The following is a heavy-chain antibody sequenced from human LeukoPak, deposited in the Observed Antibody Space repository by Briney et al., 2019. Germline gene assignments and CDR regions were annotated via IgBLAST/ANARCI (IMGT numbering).Heavy chain of an antibody. CDR2: IYYSGST. V-gene: IGHV4-59*01. Sequence: PSETLSLTCTVSGGSISSYYWSWIRQPPGKGLEWIGYIYYSGSTNYNPSLKSRVTISVDTSKNQFSLKLSSVTAADTAVYYCARLRRDGSGSPRYDPWGQGTLVTVSS. CDR3: ARLRRDGSGSPRYDP. CDR1: GGSISSYY. J-gene: IGHJ5*02. D-gene: IGHD3-10*01.